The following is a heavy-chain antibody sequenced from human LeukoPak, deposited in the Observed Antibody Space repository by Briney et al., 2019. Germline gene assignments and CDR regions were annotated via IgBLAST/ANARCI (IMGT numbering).Heavy chain of an antibody. CDR1: GYSFTNYW. J-gene: IGHJ3*02. CDR2: IYPGGDSDT. V-gene: IGHV5-51*01. Sequence: GESLKISCKVSGYSFTNYWIGWVRQMPGKGLEWMGIIYPGGDSDTRYSPSFQGQVTISADKSISTAYLQWSSLKASDTAMYCCASEEVGEFSYHDGFDIWGQGTMVTVSS. D-gene: IGHD3-10*01. CDR3: ASEEVGEFSYHDGFDI.